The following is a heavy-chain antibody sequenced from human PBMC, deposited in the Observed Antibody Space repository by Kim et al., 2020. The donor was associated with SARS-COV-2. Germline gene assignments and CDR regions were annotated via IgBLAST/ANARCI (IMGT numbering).Heavy chain of an antibody. CDR1: GFTFSSYS. CDR3: ARDQRIAVAGGVHSPKYPNFFDY. Sequence: GGSLRLSCAASGFTFSSYSMNWVRQAPGKGLEWVSYISSSSSTIYYADSVKGRFTISRDNAKNSLYLQMNSLRAEDTAVYYCARDQRIAVAGGVHSPKYPNFFDYWGQGTLVTVSS. CDR2: ISSSSSTI. J-gene: IGHJ4*02. V-gene: IGHV3-48*04. D-gene: IGHD6-19*01.